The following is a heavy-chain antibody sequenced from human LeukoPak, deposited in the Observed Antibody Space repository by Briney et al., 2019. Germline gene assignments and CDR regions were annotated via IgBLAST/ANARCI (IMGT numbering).Heavy chain of an antibody. CDR2: IYTSGST. J-gene: IGHJ6*03. V-gene: IGHV4-61*02. CDR3: ARELGVRPYFYYYMDV. CDR1: GGSISSGSYY. D-gene: IGHD3-16*01. Sequence: SSETLSLTCTVSGGSISSGSYYWSWIRQPAGKGLEWIGRIYTSGSTNYNPSLKSRVTISVDTSKNQFSLKLSSVTAADTAVYYCARELGVRPYFYYYMDVWGKGTTVTVSS.